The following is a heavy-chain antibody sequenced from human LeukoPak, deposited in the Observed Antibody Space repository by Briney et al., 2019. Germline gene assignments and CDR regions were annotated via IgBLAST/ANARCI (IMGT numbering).Heavy chain of an antibody. CDR2: INPNSGGT. Sequence: ASVKVSCKASGYTFTGYYMHWVRQAPGQGLEWMGWINPNSGGTNYAQKFQGRATMTRDTSISTAYMELSRLRSDDTAVYYCARVEGGSGINFDYWGQGTLVTVSS. V-gene: IGHV1-2*02. CDR1: GYTFTGYY. CDR3: ARVEGGSGINFDY. D-gene: IGHD1-26*01. J-gene: IGHJ4*02.